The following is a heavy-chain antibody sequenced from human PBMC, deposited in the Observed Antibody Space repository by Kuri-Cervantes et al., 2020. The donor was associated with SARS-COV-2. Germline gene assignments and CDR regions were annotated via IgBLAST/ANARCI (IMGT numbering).Heavy chain of an antibody. J-gene: IGHJ4*02. CDR3: AREIGYYYDSSGYLR. CDR1: GGSISSYY. V-gene: IGHV4-59*01. D-gene: IGHD3-22*01. CDR2: IYYSGST. Sequence: SETLSLTCTVSGGSISSYYWSWIRQPPGKGLEWIGYIYYSGSTNYNPSLKGRVTISVDTSKNQFSLKLSSVTAADTAVYYCAREIGYYYDSSGYLRWGQGTLVTVSS.